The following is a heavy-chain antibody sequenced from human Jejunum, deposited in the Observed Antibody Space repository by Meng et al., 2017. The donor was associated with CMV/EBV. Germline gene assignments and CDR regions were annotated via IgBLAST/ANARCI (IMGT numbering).Heavy chain of an antibody. CDR3: ARGRQSCNSISCHYNWFDP. J-gene: IGHJ5*02. V-gene: IGHV3-21*01. CDR1: GLTFDTYS. Sequence: EVQLVEPGGXLVNPGXSMRLSXXXCGLTFDTYSMNWVRQAPGKGLEWVSSISRSSNQMYYADSVKGRFTISRDNGKDSLYLQMNSLRAEDTAVYYCARGRQSCNSISCHYNWFDPWGQVTLVTVSS. CDR2: ISRSSNQM. D-gene: IGHD2-2*01.